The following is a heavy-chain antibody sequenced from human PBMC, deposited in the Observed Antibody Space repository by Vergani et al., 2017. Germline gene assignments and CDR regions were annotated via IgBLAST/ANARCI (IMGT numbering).Heavy chain of an antibody. CDR2: ISSSSSYI. CDR3: AREGRVDIVATTNWFDP. J-gene: IGHJ5*02. Sequence: EVQLVESGGGLVKPGGSLRLSCAASGFTFSSYSMNWVRQAPGKGLEWVSSISSSSSYIYYADSVKGRFTISRDNVKNSLYLQMNSLRAEDTAVYYCAREGRVDIVATTNWFDPWGQGTLVTVSS. V-gene: IGHV3-21*01. D-gene: IGHD5-12*01. CDR1: GFTFSSYS.